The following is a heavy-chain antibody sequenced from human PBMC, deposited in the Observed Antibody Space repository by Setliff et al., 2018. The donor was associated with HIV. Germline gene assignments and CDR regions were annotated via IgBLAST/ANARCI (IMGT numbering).Heavy chain of an antibody. J-gene: IGHJ3*02. Sequence: SETLSLTCTVSGDSISSSTFYWGWIRQPPGKGLEWIGSIYYSGTTYYNPSLKSRVAISVDTSKDQFSLKLSSVAAADTAVYYCARPRLRGSGAFDIWGQGTMVTVSS. V-gene: IGHV4-39*01. D-gene: IGHD2-21*01. CDR1: GDSISSSTFY. CDR3: ARPRLRGSGAFDI. CDR2: IYYSGTT.